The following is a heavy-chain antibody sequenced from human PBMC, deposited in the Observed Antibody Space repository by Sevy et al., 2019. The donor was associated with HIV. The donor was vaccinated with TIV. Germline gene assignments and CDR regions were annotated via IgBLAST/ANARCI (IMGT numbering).Heavy chain of an antibody. D-gene: IGHD5-18*01. CDR1: GYTLTSYG. V-gene: IGHV1-18*04. J-gene: IGHJ4*02. CDR3: ARHEKAGYTYGHSFDY. CDR2: ISPYNGNT. Sequence: ASVKVSCKASGYTLTSYGISWVRQAPGQGLEWMGWISPYNGNTNYAQKLQGRVTMTTDTPTTTAYMGLRGLRDDDTAVYYCARHEKAGYTYGHSFDYWGQGTLVTVSS.